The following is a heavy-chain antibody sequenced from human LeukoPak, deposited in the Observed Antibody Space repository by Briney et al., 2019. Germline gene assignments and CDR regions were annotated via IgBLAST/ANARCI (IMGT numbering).Heavy chain of an antibody. CDR2: INHDGNEK. D-gene: IGHD2-15*01. J-gene: IGHJ4*02. CDR3: ARAGAIGSVDY. V-gene: IGHV3-7*01. Sequence: GGSLRLSCAASGFTFSSYWMSWVRQAPGKRLEWVPNINHDGNEKYYVDSVTGRFTISRDNAKDSLYLQMNSLRVEDTAVYYRARAGAIGSVDYWGQGTLVPVSS. CDR1: GFTFSSYW.